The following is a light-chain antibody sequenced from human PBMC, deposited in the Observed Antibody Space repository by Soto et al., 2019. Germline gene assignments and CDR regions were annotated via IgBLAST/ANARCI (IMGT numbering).Light chain of an antibody. CDR2: AAS. J-gene: IGKJ4*01. CDR3: QKYNSAPRT. V-gene: IGKV1-27*01. CDR1: QGISNY. Sequence: DVQMTQAPSSLSASVGDRVTITCRASQGISNYLAWYQQKPGKVPTLLIYAASILQSGVPSRFSGSGSGTDFTLTISSLQPEDVATDYCQKYNSAPRTFGGGTKVEIK.